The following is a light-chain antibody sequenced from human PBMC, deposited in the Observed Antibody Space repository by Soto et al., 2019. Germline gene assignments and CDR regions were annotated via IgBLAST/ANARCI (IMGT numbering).Light chain of an antibody. J-gene: IGKJ4*01. V-gene: IGKV1-9*01. CDR1: QGITSY. CDR2: GAS. Sequence: IQLTQSPSSLSASVGDSVTITCRASQGITSYLAWYQQKPGKAPNLLIYGASTLQSGVPSRFSGSGSGTDFTLTINSLQDEDFETYYCQQTRSYHSTLGGGTKVDLK. CDR3: QQTRSYHST.